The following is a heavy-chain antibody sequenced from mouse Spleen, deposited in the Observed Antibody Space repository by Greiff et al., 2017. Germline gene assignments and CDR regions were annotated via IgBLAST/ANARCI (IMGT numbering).Heavy chain of an antibody. J-gene: IGHJ4*01. V-gene: IGHV5-17*01. CDR1: GFTFSDYG. CDR3: ARGPSRYYYAMDY. Sequence: EVKLVESGGGLVKPGGSLKLSCAASGFTFSDYGMHWVRQAPGKGLEWFAYIGGGSSTIYYADTVKGRFTISRDNAKNTLFLQMTSLRSEDTDMYYCARGPSRYYYAMDYWGQGTSVTVSS. CDR2: IGGGSSTI.